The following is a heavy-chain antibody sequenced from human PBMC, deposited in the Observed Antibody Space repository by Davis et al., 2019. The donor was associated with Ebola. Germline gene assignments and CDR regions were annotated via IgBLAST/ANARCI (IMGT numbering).Heavy chain of an antibody. D-gene: IGHD3-16*01. Sequence: GESLKISCAASGFTFSNSWMSWVRQGPGEGLVWVSHINRDGTTTNYADSVKGRFTISRDNAKNSLYLQMNGLRAEDTAVYYCVRGRHNSLHYFDYWGQGTLVTVSS. V-gene: IGHV3-74*01. J-gene: IGHJ4*02. CDR1: GFTFSNSW. CDR3: VRGRHNSLHYFDY. CDR2: INRDGTTT.